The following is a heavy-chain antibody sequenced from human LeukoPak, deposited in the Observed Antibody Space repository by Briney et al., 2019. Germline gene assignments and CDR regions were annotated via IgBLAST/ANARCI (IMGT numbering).Heavy chain of an antibody. CDR1: GYTFTSYD. CDR2: INPSGGST. J-gene: IGHJ4*02. V-gene: IGHV1-8*01. D-gene: IGHD5-24*01. Sequence: ASVKVSCKASGYTFTSYDINWVRQATGQGLEWMGIINPSGGSTSYAQKFQGRITITRNTSISTAYMELSSLRSEDTAVYYCARDGYNYPFDYWGQGTLVTVSS. CDR3: ARDGYNYPFDY.